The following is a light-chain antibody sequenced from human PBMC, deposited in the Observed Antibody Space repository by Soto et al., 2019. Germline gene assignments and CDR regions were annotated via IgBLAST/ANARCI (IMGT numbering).Light chain of an antibody. CDR3: SSFTSSSTLVG. V-gene: IGLV2-14*01. J-gene: IGLJ2*01. CDR2: EVS. CDR1: SSDIGGYNY. Sequence: QSVLTQPASVSGSPGQSITISCTGTSSDIGGYNYVSWYQQYPGKAPKLMIYEVSNRPSGVSNRFSGSKSGNTASLTISGLQAEDEADYYCSSFTSSSTLVGFGGGTKVTVL.